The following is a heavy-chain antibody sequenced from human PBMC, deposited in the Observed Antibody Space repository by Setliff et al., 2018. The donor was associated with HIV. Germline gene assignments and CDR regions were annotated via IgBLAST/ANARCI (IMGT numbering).Heavy chain of an antibody. CDR2: IYIGST. J-gene: IGHJ4*02. CDR1: GGSISSYY. V-gene: IGHV4-4*08. CDR3: ARTYSSSWYASHLWVDY. D-gene: IGHD6-13*01. Sequence: SETLSLTCTVSGGSISSYYWSWIRQPPGKGLEWIGHIYIGSTNYNPSLKSRVTISADTSKNQFSLKLSSVTAADTAVYYCARTYSSSWYASHLWVDYWGQGTLVTVAS.